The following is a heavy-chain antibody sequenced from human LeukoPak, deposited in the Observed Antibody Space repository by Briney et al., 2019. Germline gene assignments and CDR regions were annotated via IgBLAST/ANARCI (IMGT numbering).Heavy chain of an antibody. CDR1: GFTFDDYA. D-gene: IGHD6-13*01. Sequence: GGSLRLSCAASGFTFDDYAMHWVRRAPGKGLEWVSLISGDGGSTYYADSVKGRFTISRDNSKNSLYLQMNSLRTEDTALYYCAKDRVATAGGYYYYYGMDVWGQGTTVTVSS. V-gene: IGHV3-43*02. CDR3: AKDRVATAGGYYYYYGMDV. J-gene: IGHJ6*02. CDR2: ISGDGGST.